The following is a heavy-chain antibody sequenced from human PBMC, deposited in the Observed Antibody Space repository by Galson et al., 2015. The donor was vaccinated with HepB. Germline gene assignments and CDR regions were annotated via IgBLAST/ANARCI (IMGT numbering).Heavy chain of an antibody. J-gene: IGHJ4*02. CDR3: ARDGGRIAAAGAHGY. CDR2: INPNSGGT. V-gene: IGHV1-2*02. Sequence: SVKVSCKASGYTFTGYYMHWVRQAPGQGLEWMGWINPNSGGTNYAQKFQGRVTMTRDTSISTAYMELSRLRSDDTAVYYCARDGGRIAAAGAHGYWGQGTLVTVSS. D-gene: IGHD6-13*01. CDR1: GYTFTGYY.